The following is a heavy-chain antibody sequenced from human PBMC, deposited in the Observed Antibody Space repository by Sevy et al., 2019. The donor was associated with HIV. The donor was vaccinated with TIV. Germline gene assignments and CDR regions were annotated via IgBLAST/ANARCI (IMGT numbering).Heavy chain of an antibody. CDR1: GFNFSDYS. CDR3: ARGPPPFYGMDV. V-gene: IGHV3-7*01. CDR2: IKEDGSEK. J-gene: IGHJ6*02. Sequence: GGSLRLSCAASGFNFSDYSMSWVRQAPGKGLEWVANIKEDGSEKFYVDSVKGRFTISRDNAKKSLYLQMHSLRAEDTAVYYCARGPPPFYGMDVWGQGTTVTVSS.